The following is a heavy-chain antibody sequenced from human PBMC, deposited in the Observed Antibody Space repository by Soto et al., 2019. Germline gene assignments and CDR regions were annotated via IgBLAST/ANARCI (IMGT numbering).Heavy chain of an antibody. J-gene: IGHJ4*02. CDR3: AKDHYDSSGLRSAFDY. CDR1: GFTFSSYA. Sequence: GGSLRLSCAASGFTFSSYAMSWVRQAPGKGLEWVSGISGSGGSTYYADSVRGRFTISRDNSKNTLYLQMNSLRAEDTAVYHCAKDHYDSSGLRSAFDYWGQGTLVTVSS. CDR2: ISGSGGST. V-gene: IGHV3-23*01. D-gene: IGHD3-22*01.